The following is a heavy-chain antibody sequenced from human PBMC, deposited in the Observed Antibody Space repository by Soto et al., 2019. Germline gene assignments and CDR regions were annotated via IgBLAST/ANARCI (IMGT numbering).Heavy chain of an antibody. CDR3: ARGSGSYAAGFDY. Sequence: GESLKISCKGSGYSFTNYCVAWVLQMPGKGLEWMGVFYPGDSDTRYSPSFQGQVTISGDKSISTAYLQWSGLQASDTAMYYCARGSGSYAAGFDYWGPGTLVTVSS. CDR2: FYPGDSDT. CDR1: GYSFTNYC. V-gene: IGHV5-51*01. D-gene: IGHD1-26*01. J-gene: IGHJ4*02.